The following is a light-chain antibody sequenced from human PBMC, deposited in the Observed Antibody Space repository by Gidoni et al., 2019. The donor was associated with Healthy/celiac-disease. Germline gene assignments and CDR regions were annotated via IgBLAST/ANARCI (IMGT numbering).Light chain of an antibody. CDR3: QQYYSTPIT. CDR1: QSVLYSSNNKNY. CDR2: WAS. J-gene: IGKJ5*01. Sequence: DIVMTQSPPSLALSLGERATINCKSSQSVLYSSNNKNYLDWYQQKPGQTPKLLIYWASNREAGFPDRFSGSGSGTDFTLTISSLQAEDVAVYYCQQYYSTPITFGQGTRLEIK. V-gene: IGKV4-1*01.